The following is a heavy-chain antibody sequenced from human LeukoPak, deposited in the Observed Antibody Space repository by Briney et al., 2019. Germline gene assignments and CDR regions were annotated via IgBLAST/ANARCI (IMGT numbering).Heavy chain of an antibody. CDR1: GFTFSTYS. D-gene: IGHD6-19*01. J-gene: IGHJ4*02. CDR2: ISSSATYI. V-gene: IGHV3-21*01. CDR3: AKDHYSSGWYFDY. Sequence: GGSLRLSCAASGFTFSTYSMNWVRQAPGERPEWVASISSSATYIYYADSVKGRFTISRDNARNSLYLQMNSLRAEDTAVYYCAKDHYSSGWYFDYWGQGTLVTVSS.